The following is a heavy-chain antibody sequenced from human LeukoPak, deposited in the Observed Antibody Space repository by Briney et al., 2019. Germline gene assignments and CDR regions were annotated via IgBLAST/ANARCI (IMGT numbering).Heavy chain of an antibody. D-gene: IGHD5-12*01. CDR2: INPNSGAT. V-gene: IGHV1-2*02. J-gene: IGHJ4*02. CDR1: GYTFTGYY. CDR3: AGDAYSGFDKSFHFDY. Sequence: ASVKVSCKASGYTFTGYYIHWVRQAPAQGLEWMGWINPNSGATNYAQKFQDRVTMTRYTSISTAYMELSSLRSDDTAVYYCAGDAYSGFDKSFHFDYWGQGALLTVSS.